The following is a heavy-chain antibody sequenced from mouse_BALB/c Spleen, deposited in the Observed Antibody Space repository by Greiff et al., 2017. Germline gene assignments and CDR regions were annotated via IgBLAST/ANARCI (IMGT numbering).Heavy chain of an antibody. D-gene: IGHD1-1*01. CDR2: INPSTGYT. CDR1: GYTFTSYW. Sequence: QVHVKQSGAELAKPGASVKMSCKASGYTFTSYWMHWVKQRPGQGLEWIGYINPSTGYTEYNQKFKDKATLTADKSSSTAYMQLSSLTSEDSAVYYCARGDYYGSSYGAYWGQGTLVTVSA. J-gene: IGHJ3*01. CDR3: ARGDYYGSSYGAY. V-gene: IGHV1-7*01.